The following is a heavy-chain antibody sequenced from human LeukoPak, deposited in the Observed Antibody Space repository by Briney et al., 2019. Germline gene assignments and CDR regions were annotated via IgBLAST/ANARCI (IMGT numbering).Heavy chain of an antibody. J-gene: IGHJ4*02. V-gene: IGHV3-48*01. D-gene: IGHD3-10*01. Sequence: GGSLRLSCAASGFTFSSYAMHWVRQAPGKGLEWVSYISSSSSTIYYADSVKGRFTISRDNAKNSLYLQMNSLRAEDTAVYYCARDVGAVDFDYWGQGTLVTVSS. CDR2: ISSSSSTI. CDR3: ARDVGAVDFDY. CDR1: GFTFSSYA.